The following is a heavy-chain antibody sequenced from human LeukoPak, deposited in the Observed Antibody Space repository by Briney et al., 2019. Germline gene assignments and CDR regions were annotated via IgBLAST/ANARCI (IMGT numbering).Heavy chain of an antibody. D-gene: IGHD5-12*01. Sequence: SETLSLTCTVSGGSISSSSYYWGWIRQPPGKGLEWIGSIYYSGSTYYNPSLKSRVTISVDTSKNQFSLKLTSVTAADTAVYYCARSGAFDIWGQGTMVTVSS. J-gene: IGHJ3*02. CDR3: ARSGAFDI. CDR1: GGSISSSSYY. CDR2: IYYSGST. V-gene: IGHV4-39*07.